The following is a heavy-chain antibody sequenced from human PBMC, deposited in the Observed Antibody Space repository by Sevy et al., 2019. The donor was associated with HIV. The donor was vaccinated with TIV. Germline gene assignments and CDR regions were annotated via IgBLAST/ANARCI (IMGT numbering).Heavy chain of an antibody. CDR2: ISGSGGST. V-gene: IGHV3-23*01. J-gene: IGHJ4*02. CDR3: AKGASGSYYKYPFDY. Sequence: GGSLRLSCAASGFTFSSYAMSWVRQAPGKGLEWVSVISGSGGSTYYADSVKGRFTISRDNSKNTLYLQMNSLRAEDTAVYYCAKGASGSYYKYPFDYWGQGTLVTVSS. CDR1: GFTFSSYA. D-gene: IGHD3-10*01.